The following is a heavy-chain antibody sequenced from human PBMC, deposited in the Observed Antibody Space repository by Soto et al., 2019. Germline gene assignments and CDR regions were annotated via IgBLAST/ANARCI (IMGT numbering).Heavy chain of an antibody. Sequence: SLRLSCAASGFTFSSYAMHWVRQAPGKGLEWVAVISYDGSNKYYADSVKGRFTISRDNSKNTLYLQMNSLRAEDTALYYCTRDLNHDTGPWGQGTQVTVSS. CDR2: ISYDGSNK. CDR1: GFTFSSYA. CDR3: TRDLNHDTGP. J-gene: IGHJ5*02. V-gene: IGHV3-30-3*01. D-gene: IGHD2-8*02.